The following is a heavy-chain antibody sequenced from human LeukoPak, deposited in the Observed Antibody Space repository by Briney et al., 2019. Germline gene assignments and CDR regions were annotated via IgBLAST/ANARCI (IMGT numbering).Heavy chain of an antibody. CDR1: GYTFTSYA. CDR2: IYAGNGNT. Sequence: ASVKVSCKASGYTFTSYAMHWLRQAPGQRLEWMGWIYAGNGNTKYSQKFQGRVTITRDTSASTAYMELSSLRSEDTAVYYCAREYYDFWSGYYMDNWFDPWGQGTLVTVSS. D-gene: IGHD3-3*01. V-gene: IGHV1-3*01. CDR3: AREYYDFWSGYYMDNWFDP. J-gene: IGHJ5*02.